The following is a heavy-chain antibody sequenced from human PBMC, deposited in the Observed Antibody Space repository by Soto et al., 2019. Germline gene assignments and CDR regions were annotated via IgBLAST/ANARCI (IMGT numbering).Heavy chain of an antibody. CDR3: AISQDRGGRTTFIY. V-gene: IGHV3-9*01. J-gene: IGHJ4*02. CDR2: INWKSDI. D-gene: IGHD3-16*01. CDR1: GFTFDDNA. Sequence: QPGGSLRLSCAVSGFTFDDNAMHWVRQAPEKDLEWVSGINWKSDIGYADSVKGRFTISRDNAENSLYLQMNSLRAEDTALYYCAISQDRGGRTTFIYWGQGTQVTVSS.